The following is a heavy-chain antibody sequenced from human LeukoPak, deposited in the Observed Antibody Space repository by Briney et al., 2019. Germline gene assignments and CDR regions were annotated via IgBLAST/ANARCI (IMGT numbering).Heavy chain of an antibody. V-gene: IGHV1-46*01. CDR1: GYTFTSYC. CDR2: INPSGGST. Sequence: ASVKVSCKASGYTFTSYCMHWVRQAPGQGLEWMGIINPSGGSTSYAQKFQGRVTMTRDTSTSTVYMELGSLRSEDTAVYYCARGDVEMATITVFDYWGQGTLVTVSS. D-gene: IGHD5-24*01. CDR3: ARGDVEMATITVFDY. J-gene: IGHJ4*02.